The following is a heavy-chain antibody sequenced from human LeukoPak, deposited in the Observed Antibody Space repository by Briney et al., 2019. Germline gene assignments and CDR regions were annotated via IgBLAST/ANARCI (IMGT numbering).Heavy chain of an antibody. CDR1: GYTFTGYY. Sequence: VASVKVSCKASGYTFTGYYIHWVRQAPGQGLEWMGWINPNSGGTNYAQKFQGRVTMTRDTSISTAYMELSRLRSDDTAVYYCARDFGVLSSSGWEHDYWGQGTLVTVSS. V-gene: IGHV1-2*02. CDR2: INPNSGGT. J-gene: IGHJ4*02. D-gene: IGHD6-19*01. CDR3: ARDFGVLSSSGWEHDY.